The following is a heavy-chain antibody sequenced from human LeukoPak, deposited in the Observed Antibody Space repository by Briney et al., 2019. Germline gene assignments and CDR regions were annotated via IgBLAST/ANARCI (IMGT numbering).Heavy chain of an antibody. J-gene: IGHJ4*02. V-gene: IGHV3-7*04. D-gene: IGHD1-1*01. Sequence: PGGSLRLSCAVSGFTFSNFWMSWVRQAPGRGLEWVANIHPEGNEKYHVESVKGRFTISRDNAKNSLFLQMNGLRVEDTAVYYCARGDDFSGDHWGQGTLVTVPS. CDR3: ARGDDFSGDH. CDR1: GFTFSNFW. CDR2: IHPEGNEK.